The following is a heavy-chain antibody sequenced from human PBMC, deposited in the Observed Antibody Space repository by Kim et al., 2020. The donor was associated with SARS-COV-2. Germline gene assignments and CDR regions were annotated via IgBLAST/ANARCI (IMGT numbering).Heavy chain of an antibody. CDR2: IYYSGST. CDR3: ARGDYIHLRFDY. V-gene: IGHV4-39*07. CDR1: GGSISSSSYY. D-gene: IGHD4-4*01. Sequence: SETLSLTCTVSGGSISSSSYYWGWIRQPPGKGLEWIGSIYYSGSTYYNPSLKSRVSISVDTSKNQFSLKLSSVTAADTAVYYCARGDYIHLRFDYWGQGTLVTVSS. J-gene: IGHJ4*02.